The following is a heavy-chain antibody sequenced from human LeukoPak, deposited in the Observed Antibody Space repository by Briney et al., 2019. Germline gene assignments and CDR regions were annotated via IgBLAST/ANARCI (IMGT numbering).Heavy chain of an antibody. D-gene: IGHD6-13*01. CDR2: IGWDGGST. CDR3: AKDINLAYSAIDY. V-gene: IGHV3-43*01. Sequence: GGSLRLSCAASGFTFDDYTMHWVRQAPGKGLEWVSLIGWDGGSTYYADSVKGRFTISRDNSKNALYLLVNSLRTEDTALYYCAKDINLAYSAIDYWGQGTLDTVSS. J-gene: IGHJ4*02. CDR1: GFTFDDYT.